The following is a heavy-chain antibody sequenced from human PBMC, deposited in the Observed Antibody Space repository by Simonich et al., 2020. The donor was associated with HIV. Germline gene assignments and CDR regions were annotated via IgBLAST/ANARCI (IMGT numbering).Heavy chain of an antibody. V-gene: IGHV4-34*01. CDR2: INHTGST. J-gene: IGHJ4*02. D-gene: IGHD4-17*01. CDR1: GGSFSGYY. Sequence: QVQLQQWGAGLLKPSETLSFTCAVYGGSFSGYYWSWIRQPPGKGLEWIGEINHTGSTNYNPSLKSRVTISVDTSKNQFSLKLSSVTAADTAVYYCARRHPTTVTTPYFDYWGQGTLVTVSS. CDR3: ARRHPTTVTTPYFDY.